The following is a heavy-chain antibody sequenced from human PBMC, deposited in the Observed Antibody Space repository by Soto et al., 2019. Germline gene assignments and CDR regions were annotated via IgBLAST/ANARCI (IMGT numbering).Heavy chain of an antibody. J-gene: IGHJ4*02. V-gene: IGHV4-59*01. CDR2: IYYSGST. D-gene: IGHD3-22*01. CDR3: ARAYYYDSSGYYYVPTAGRYYFDY. CDR1: GGSISSYY. Sequence: SETLSLTCTVSGGSISSYYWSWIRQPPGKGLEWIGYIYYSGSTNYNPSLKSRVTISVDTSKNQFSLKLSSVTAADTAVYYCARAYYYDSSGYYYVPTAGRYYFDYWGQGTLVTVSS.